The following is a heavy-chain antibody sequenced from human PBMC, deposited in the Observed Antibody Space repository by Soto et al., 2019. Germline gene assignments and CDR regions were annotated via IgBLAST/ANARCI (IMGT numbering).Heavy chain of an antibody. CDR2: IGSAHDP. CDR1: GFTFSTYD. J-gene: IGHJ6*02. D-gene: IGHD1-26*01. V-gene: IGHV3-13*05. Sequence: PGVSLRLSCAASGFTFSTYDMHWVRQVPGKGLEWVSAIGSAHDPYYLGSVKGRFSISRENAKNSLYLQMNSLTTGDTAVYYCARAYLGRLPRRADYYYALDVWGQGTTVTVSS. CDR3: ARAYLGRLPRRADYYYALDV.